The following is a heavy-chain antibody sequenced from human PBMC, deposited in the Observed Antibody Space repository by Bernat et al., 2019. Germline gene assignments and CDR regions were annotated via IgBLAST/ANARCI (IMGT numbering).Heavy chain of an antibody. V-gene: IGHV3-23*01. CDR2: ISGRGGST. J-gene: IGHJ6*02. D-gene: IGHD2-2*01. Sequence: EVQLLESGGGLVQPGGSLRLSCAASGFTFSSYAMSWVRQAPGKGLEWVSAISGRGGSTYYADSVKGRFTISRDNSKNTLYLQMNSLRAEDTAVYYCAKSVPAVVPAAMGNYYYYGMDVWGQGTTVTVSS. CDR3: AKSVPAVVPAAMGNYYYYGMDV. CDR1: GFTFSSYA.